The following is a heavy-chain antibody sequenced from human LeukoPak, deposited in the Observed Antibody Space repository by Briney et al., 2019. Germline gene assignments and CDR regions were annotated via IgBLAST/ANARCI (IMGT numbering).Heavy chain of an antibody. CDR3: ARVGEYSSAYYYYGMDA. Sequence: GASVKVSCKASGYTFTGYYMHWVRQAPGQGLEWMGWINPNSGSTTYAQKFQGRVTMTGDTSTSTVYMHLSSLRSEDTAVYYCARVGEYSSAYYYYGMDAWGQGTTVTVSS. CDR1: GYTFTGYY. D-gene: IGHD6-6*01. CDR2: INPNSGST. J-gene: IGHJ6*02. V-gene: IGHV1-2*02.